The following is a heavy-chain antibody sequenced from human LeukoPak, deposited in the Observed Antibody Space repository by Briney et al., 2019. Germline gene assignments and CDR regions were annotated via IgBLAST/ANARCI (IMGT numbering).Heavy chain of an antibody. CDR3: ARAPYALPDY. Sequence: GGSLRLSCAASGFTFSSYSMNWVRQAPGKGLEWVSFISSSSAHINYADSVKGRFTISRDNPRNSLYLQMNSLRAEDTAVYYCARAPYALPDYWGQGTLVTVSS. V-gene: IGHV3-21*01. CDR1: GFTFSSYS. CDR2: ISSSSAHI. J-gene: IGHJ4*02. D-gene: IGHD4-17*01.